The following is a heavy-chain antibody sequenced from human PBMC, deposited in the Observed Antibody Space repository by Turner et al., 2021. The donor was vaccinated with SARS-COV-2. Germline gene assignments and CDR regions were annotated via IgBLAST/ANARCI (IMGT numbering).Heavy chain of an antibody. CDR1: GGSISSSSYY. D-gene: IGHD6-13*01. V-gene: IGHV4-39*01. Sequence: QLQLQESGPGLVNPSETLYLTCTVSGGSISSSSYYWGWIRQPPGKGLEWIGSIYYSGSTYYNPSLKSRVTISVDTSKNQFSLKLTSVTAADTAVYFWARHWEVAAAAYLARFDPWGQGTLVTVSS. J-gene: IGHJ5*02. CDR3: ARHWEVAAAAYLARFDP. CDR2: IYYSGST.